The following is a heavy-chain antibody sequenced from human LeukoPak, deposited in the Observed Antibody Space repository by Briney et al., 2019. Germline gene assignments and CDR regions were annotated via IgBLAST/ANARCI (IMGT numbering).Heavy chain of an antibody. V-gene: IGHV1-8*03. CDR3: ARVGHYDFWSGPNYYYYYMDV. J-gene: IGHJ6*03. Sequence: ASVKVSCKASGYTFTSYDINWVRQATGQGLEWMGWMNPNSGNTGYAQKFQGRVTITRNTSISTAYMELSSLRSEDTAVYYCARVGHYDFWSGPNYYYYYMDVWGEGTTVTVSS. D-gene: IGHD3-3*01. CDR2: MNPNSGNT. CDR1: GYTFTSYD.